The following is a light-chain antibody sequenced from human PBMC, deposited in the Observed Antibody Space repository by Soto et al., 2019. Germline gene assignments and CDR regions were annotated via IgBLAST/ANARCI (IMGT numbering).Light chain of an antibody. CDR1: DSNIGDNA. J-gene: IGLJ3*02. CDR2: SNR. CDR3: AAWDDSLNGRWV. Sequence: QSVLTQPPSASGTPGQRVSISCSGSDSNIGDNAVNWFQQLPGTAPKLLIYSNRQRPSGVPDRFSGSKSGTSASLAISGLQSEDEADYYCAAWDDSLNGRWVFGGGTKVTVL. V-gene: IGLV1-44*01.